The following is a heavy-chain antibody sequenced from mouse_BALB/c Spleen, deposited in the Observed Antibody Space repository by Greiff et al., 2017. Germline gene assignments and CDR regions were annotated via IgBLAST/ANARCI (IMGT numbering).Heavy chain of an antibody. CDR1: GYAFTNYL. D-gene: IGHD2-4*01. Sequence: VQLQESGAELVRPGTSVKVSCKASGYAFTNYLIEWVKQRPEQGLEWIGWIFPGDGSTKYNEKFKGKATLTTDKSSSTAYMQLSRLTSEDSAVYFCARAGYDYDHFAYWGQGTLVTVSA. V-gene: IGHV1-54*01. CDR3: ARAGYDYDHFAY. J-gene: IGHJ3*01. CDR2: IFPGDGST.